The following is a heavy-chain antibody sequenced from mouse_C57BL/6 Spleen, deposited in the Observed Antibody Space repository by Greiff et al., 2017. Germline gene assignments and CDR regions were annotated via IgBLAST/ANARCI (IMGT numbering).Heavy chain of an antibody. D-gene: IGHD2-13*01. CDR2: IDPENGDT. CDR1: GFNINDDY. CDR3: STGGDLDY. Sequence: EVQLQQSGAELVRPGASVKLSCTASGFNINDDYMHWVKQRPEQGLEWIGRIDPENGDTEYASKFQGTATITADTSSNTAYLQLSSLTSEDAAVYYCSTGGDLDYWGQGTILTVSS. J-gene: IGHJ2*01. V-gene: IGHV14-4*01.